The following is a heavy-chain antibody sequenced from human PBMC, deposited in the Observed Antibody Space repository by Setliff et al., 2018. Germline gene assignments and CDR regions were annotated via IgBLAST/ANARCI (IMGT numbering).Heavy chain of an antibody. CDR3: ARHHAQYYSDSSGYFYEDWYFDL. CDR1: GGSISNYY. V-gene: IGHV4-59*08. Sequence: SETLSLTCTVSGGSISNYYWSWIRQPPGKGLEWIGYIYYSGTTNSIPSLKSRVTISVDTSKNQFSLQLSSVTAADTAVYYCARHHAQYYSDSSGYFYEDWYFDLWGRGTLVTVSS. J-gene: IGHJ2*01. CDR2: IYYSGTT. D-gene: IGHD3-22*01.